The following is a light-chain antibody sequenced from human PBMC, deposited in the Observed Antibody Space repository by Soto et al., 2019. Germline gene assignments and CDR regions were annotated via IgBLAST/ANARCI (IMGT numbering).Light chain of an antibody. CDR1: SSDVGGYNY. Sequence: QSVLTQPASVSGSPGQSITISCTGTSSDVGGYNYVSWYQQHPGKAPKLMIYEVSNRPSGVSNRFSGSKSGNTASLTISGIQAQDEAHYYSSSYTRSRTPYVFGTGTKVTV. J-gene: IGLJ1*01. CDR3: SSYTRSRTPYV. CDR2: EVS. V-gene: IGLV2-14*01.